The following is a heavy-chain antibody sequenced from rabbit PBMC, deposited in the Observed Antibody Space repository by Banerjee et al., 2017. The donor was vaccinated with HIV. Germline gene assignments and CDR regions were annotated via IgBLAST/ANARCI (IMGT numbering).Heavy chain of an antibody. D-gene: IGHD3-1*01. V-gene: IGHV1S45*01. Sequence: QEQLEESGGDLVKPGASLQLTCTASGFSFSSSTSMCWVRKAPGKGLEWISCIAGSSSGFAYSASWAKGRFTISKTSSTTVTLQMTGLTAADTATYFCARDLASVVGWNFNLWGQGTLVTVS. J-gene: IGHJ4*01. CDR1: GFSFSSSTS. CDR2: IAGSSSGFA. CDR3: ARDLASVVGWNFNL.